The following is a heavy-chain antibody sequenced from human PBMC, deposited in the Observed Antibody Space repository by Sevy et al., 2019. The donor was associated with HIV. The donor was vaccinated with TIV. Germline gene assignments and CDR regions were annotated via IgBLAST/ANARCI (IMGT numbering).Heavy chain of an antibody. CDR3: ARDLTKDLHYAFDI. CDR2: IIPIFGTA. D-gene: IGHD4-17*01. Sequence: ALVKVSCKASGGTFSSYAISWVRQAPGQGLEWMGGIIPIFGTANYAQKFQGRVTITADESTSTAYMELSSLRSEDTAVYYCARDLTKDLHYAFDIWGQGTMVTVSS. V-gene: IGHV1-69*13. J-gene: IGHJ3*02. CDR1: GGTFSSYA.